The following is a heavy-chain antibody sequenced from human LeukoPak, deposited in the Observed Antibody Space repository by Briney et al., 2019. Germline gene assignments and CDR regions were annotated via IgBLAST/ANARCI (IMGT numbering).Heavy chain of an antibody. J-gene: IGHJ4*02. CDR3: AIKATISGSYYLVDY. Sequence: SETLSLTCAVYGGSLSGYYWSWIRQPPGKGLEWIGEINHRGSTNYNPSLKSRVTISVDTSKNQFSLKLSSVTAADTAVYYCAIKATISGSYYLVDYWGQGTLVTVSS. CDR1: GGSLSGYY. D-gene: IGHD1-26*01. CDR2: INHRGST. V-gene: IGHV4-34*01.